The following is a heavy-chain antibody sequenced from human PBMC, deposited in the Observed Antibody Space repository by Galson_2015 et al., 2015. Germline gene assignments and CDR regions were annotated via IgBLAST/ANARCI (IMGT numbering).Heavy chain of an antibody. Sequence: SLRLSCAVSGLSFSDHYMDWVRQAPGKGLEWVGRIKNRIKNFTTEYAASVKGRFYISRDDSQNSLYLQMNSLKTEDTAVYFCARGLGKLQFCYYYVMDVWGQGTTVTVSS. CDR2: IKNRIKNFTT. J-gene: IGHJ6*02. CDR1: GLSFSDHY. D-gene: IGHD5-24*01. V-gene: IGHV3-72*01. CDR3: ARGLGKLQFCYYYVMDV.